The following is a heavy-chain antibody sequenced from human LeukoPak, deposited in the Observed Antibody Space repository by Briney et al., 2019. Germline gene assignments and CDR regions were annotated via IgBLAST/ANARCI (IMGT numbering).Heavy chain of an antibody. V-gene: IGHV3-30-3*01. Sequence: GGSLRLSSAASGFTFSSYAMHWVRQAPGKGLEWVAVISYDGSNKYYADSVKGRFTISRDNSKNTLYLQMNSLRAEDTAVYYCARDAALWTGGLDYWGQGTLVTVSS. D-gene: IGHD3/OR15-3a*01. J-gene: IGHJ4*02. CDR1: GFTFSSYA. CDR2: ISYDGSNK. CDR3: ARDAALWTGGLDY.